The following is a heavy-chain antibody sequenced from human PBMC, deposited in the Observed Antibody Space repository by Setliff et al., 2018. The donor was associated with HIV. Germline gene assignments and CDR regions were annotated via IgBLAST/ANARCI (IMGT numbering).Heavy chain of an antibody. CDR3: VRLTADRTNYYYYMDV. CDR1: GYSLSTYA. J-gene: IGHJ6*03. V-gene: IGHV1-18*01. CDR2: IDSNNGNR. Sequence: ASVKVSCKASGYSLSTYAISWVRQAPGQGLEWMGWIDSNNGNRNFAQKFRGRVTMTTDISTNTAYMEVRSLSFDDAAVYYCVRLTADRTNYYYYMDVWGKGTTVTV. D-gene: IGHD2-8*01.